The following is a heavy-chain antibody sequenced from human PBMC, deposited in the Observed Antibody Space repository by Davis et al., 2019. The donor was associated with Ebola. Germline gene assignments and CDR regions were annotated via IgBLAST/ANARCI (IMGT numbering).Heavy chain of an antibody. J-gene: IGHJ4*02. Sequence: GESLKISCKASGYTFTRYWIVWVRQMPGKGLEWMGIIYPGDSDTRYSPSFLGQVIFSADKSISTAYLQWSSLKASDTATYYCARAPSYYDVSGFYVDFWGQGTLVTVSS. CDR3: ARAPSYYDVSGFYVDF. V-gene: IGHV5-51*01. CDR1: GYTFTRYW. CDR2: IYPGDSDT. D-gene: IGHD3-22*01.